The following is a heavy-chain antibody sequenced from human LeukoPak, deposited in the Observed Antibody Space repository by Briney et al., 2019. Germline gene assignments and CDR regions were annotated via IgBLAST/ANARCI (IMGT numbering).Heavy chain of an antibody. V-gene: IGHV3-15*01. CDR1: GFTFSYAW. Sequence: GGSLRLSCVGSGFTFSYAWISWVRQAPGKGLEWVGRIKSKIDGGTIDYAAPVKGRFTISRDDSRNTLYLQMNSLKTEDTAVSYCTTRRQDGCWGQGTLVTVS. J-gene: IGHJ4*02. D-gene: IGHD6-25*01. CDR3: TTRRQDGC. CDR2: IKSKIDGGTI.